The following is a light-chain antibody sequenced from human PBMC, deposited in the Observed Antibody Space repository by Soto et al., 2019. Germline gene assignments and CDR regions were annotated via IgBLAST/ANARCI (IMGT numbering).Light chain of an antibody. CDR3: SSYSGSTTHIL. Sequence: QSALTQPASVSGSPGQSITISCTGSSSDIGGYNYVSWYQQHPGKAPKLIIYDVTYRPSGFSYRFSASKSGSTVSLTISGLQPEDEVDYYCSSYSGSTTHILFGGGTKLTVL. J-gene: IGLJ2*01. CDR2: DVT. CDR1: SSDIGGYNY. V-gene: IGLV2-14*01.